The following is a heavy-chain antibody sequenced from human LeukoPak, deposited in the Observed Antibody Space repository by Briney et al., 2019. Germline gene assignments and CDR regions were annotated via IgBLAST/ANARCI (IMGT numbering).Heavy chain of an antibody. CDR1: GGSISSYY. CDR2: IYYTGYT. D-gene: IGHD6-13*01. V-gene: IGHV4-59*01. J-gene: IGHJ6*03. Sequence: SETLSLTCTVSGGSISSYYWSWIRQPPGKGLEWIGYIYYTGYTNYNPSLKSRVTISVGTSKKQFSLKLNSVTAADTAVYYCARGGQQQFVDYYYYYMDVWGKGTTVTVSS. CDR3: ARGGQQQFVDYYYYYMDV.